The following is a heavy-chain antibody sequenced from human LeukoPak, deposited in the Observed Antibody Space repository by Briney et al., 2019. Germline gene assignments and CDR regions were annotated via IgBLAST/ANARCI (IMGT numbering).Heavy chain of an antibody. Sequence: GGSLRLSCTVSGFTVSSNSMSWVRQAPGKGLEWVSFIYSDNTHYSDSVKGRFTISRDNSKNTLYLQMNSLRAEDTAVYYCARALYYGGSYYWGQGTLVTVSS. CDR1: GFTVSSNS. CDR3: ARALYYGGSYY. CDR2: IYSDNT. V-gene: IGHV3-53*01. D-gene: IGHD4-23*01. J-gene: IGHJ4*02.